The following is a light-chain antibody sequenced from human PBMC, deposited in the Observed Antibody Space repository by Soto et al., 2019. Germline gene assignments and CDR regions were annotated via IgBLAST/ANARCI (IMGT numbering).Light chain of an antibody. CDR2: AVS. J-gene: IGKJ1*01. V-gene: IGKV1-39*01. Sequence: DIQMTQSPSSLSASVGDRVTITCRASQSISSDLNWYQQKPGKAPKLLMYAVSNLQSGVPSRFSGSGSGTDFTLTISSLQPEDFATYYCQQSYSAPQTFGQGIKVEIK. CDR1: QSISSD. CDR3: QQSYSAPQT.